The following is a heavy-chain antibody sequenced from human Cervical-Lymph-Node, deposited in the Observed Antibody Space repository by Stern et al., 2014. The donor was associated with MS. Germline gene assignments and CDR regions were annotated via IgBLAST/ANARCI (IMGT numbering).Heavy chain of an antibody. CDR1: GYTFTSYW. V-gene: IGHV5-51*01. CDR2: IFPGGSDM. Sequence: EVQLVQSGPEVKRPGESLKISCQASGYTFTSYWIGWVRQMPGKGLEWIAIIFPGGSDMRYSPSFQGQFTISADKSRSTAYLQWNNLKASDTAIYYCARQRYFDYWGQGTLVTVSS. CDR3: ARQRYFDY. J-gene: IGHJ4*02.